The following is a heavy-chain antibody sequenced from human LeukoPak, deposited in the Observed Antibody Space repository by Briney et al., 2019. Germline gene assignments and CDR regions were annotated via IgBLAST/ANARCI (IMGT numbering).Heavy chain of an antibody. J-gene: IGHJ6*03. V-gene: IGHV4-34*01. D-gene: IGHD6-19*01. CDR3: VRGNVKHYHSVADEYYYYMDV. CDR1: GDSFSGFY. CDR2: ISYSGTP. Sequence: SETLSLTCAVYGDSFSGFYWTWVRQAPGKGLEWIGEISYSGTPRYNPSLNSRITVTLDTSKKQISLNLSPVTAADTAVYYCVRGNVKHYHSVADEYYYYMDVWRKGTAVIVSS.